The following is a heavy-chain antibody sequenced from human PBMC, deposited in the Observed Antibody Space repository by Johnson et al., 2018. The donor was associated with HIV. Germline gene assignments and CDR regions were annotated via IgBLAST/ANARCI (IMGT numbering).Heavy chain of an antibody. CDR1: GFTVSSNY. V-gene: IGHV3-53*01. Sequence: MLLVESGGCFIQPGGSLRLSCAASGFTVSSNYMSWVRQAPGKGLEWVSVIYSGGSTYYADSVKGRFTISRDNSKNTLYLQMNSLRAEDTAVYYCARSQIDAFDIWGQGTMVIVSS. CDR3: ARSQIDAFDI. J-gene: IGHJ3*02. CDR2: IYSGGST.